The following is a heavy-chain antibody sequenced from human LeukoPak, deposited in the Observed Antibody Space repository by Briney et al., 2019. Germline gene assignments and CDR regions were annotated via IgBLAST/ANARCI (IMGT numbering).Heavy chain of an antibody. CDR1: GVTFSSYA. CDR2: ISGSGGST. D-gene: IGHD3-16*01. J-gene: IGHJ4*02. Sequence: GGSLRLSCAASGVTFSSYAMSWVRQAPGKGLEWVSAISGSGGSTYYTDSVKGRFTISRDNSKNTLYLQMNSLRAEDTAVYYCAKDRGSWSTYPFDYWGQGTLVTVSS. V-gene: IGHV3-23*01. CDR3: AKDRGSWSTYPFDY.